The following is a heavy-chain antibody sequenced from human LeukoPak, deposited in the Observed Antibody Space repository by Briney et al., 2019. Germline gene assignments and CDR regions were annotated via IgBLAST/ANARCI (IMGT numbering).Heavy chain of an antibody. CDR3: ARACQTPRISTSCYRVIGL. Sequence: PSETLSLTCAVYGGSFSGYYWSWIRQPPGKGLEWIGEINHSGSTNYNPSLKSRVTISVDTSKNQFSLKLSSVTAADTAVYYCARACQTPRISTSCYRVIGLWGQGTLVTVSS. D-gene: IGHD2-2*01. CDR2: INHSGST. CDR1: GGSFSGYY. J-gene: IGHJ4*02. V-gene: IGHV4-34*01.